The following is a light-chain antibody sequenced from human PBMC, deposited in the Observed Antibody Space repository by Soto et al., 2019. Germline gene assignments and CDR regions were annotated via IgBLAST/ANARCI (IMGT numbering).Light chain of an antibody. V-gene: IGKV3-15*01. J-gene: IGKJ1*01. CDR2: GAS. Sequence: EIVMRQSPATLSVSPGERATLSCRASQSVSTSLAWYQQKPGQAPRLLISGASTRATGVPARFSGSGSETEFTLTISSLQSEDFAVYYCQQYNNWWTFGQGTKVEIK. CDR1: QSVSTS. CDR3: QQYNNWWT.